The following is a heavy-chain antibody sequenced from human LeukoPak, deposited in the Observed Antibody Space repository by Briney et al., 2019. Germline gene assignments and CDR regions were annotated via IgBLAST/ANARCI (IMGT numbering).Heavy chain of an antibody. CDR3: ARDSRPDIVVPDAFDI. D-gene: IGHD2-2*01. CDR1: GFTFSDYY. V-gene: IGHV3-11*01. J-gene: IGHJ3*02. CDR2: ISSSGSTI. Sequence: GGSLRLACAASGFTFSDYYMSWIRQAPGKGLEWVSYISSSGSTIYYADYVKGRFTTSRDNAKNSLYLQMNSPRAEDTAVYYCARDSRPDIVVPDAFDIWGQGTMVTVSS.